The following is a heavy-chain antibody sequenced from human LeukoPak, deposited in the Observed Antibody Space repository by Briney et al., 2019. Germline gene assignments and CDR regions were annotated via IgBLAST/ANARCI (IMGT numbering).Heavy chain of an antibody. V-gene: IGHV3-48*03. CDR1: GFTFISYE. D-gene: IGHD2-15*01. Sequence: PGGSLRLSSAASGFTFISYEMNWVRQAPGKGLEWISYIDSISTTIYSADSVRGRFTISRDNAKNSVYLQMNSLRVEDTAIYYCARGAPLVAVTTGAFDIWGQGTMVTVSS. CDR3: ARGAPLVAVTTGAFDI. CDR2: IDSISTTI. J-gene: IGHJ3*02.